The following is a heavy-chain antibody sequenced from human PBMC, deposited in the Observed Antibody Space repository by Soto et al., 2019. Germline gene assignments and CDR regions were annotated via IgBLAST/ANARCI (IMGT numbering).Heavy chain of an antibody. J-gene: IGHJ5*02. CDR1: GGSINKNY. V-gene: IGHV4-59*03. CDR2: IYHSGST. D-gene: IGHD3-16*01. CDR3: ATMGGADGSNNWFDP. Sequence: QVQLQESGPGLVKPSETLSLTCTVSGGSINKNYWGWIRQSPGKGLEWIGHIYHSGSTKYNSSLKSRVVISIDASRNQFSLRLTSVPAADTAIYYCATMGGADGSNNWFDPWGQGALVTVSS.